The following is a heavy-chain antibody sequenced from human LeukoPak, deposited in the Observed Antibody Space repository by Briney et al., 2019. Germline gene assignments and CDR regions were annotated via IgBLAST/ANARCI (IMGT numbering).Heavy chain of an antibody. CDR3: AKDERNWNYNLASQTYD. V-gene: IGHV3-11*04. D-gene: IGHD1-7*01. Sequence: SGGSLRLSCAASGFTFSDYYMTWIRQAPGKGLEWVSYISSSGGAMYYADSLKGRFTISRDNAKNSLYLQINGLRAEDTAVYYCAKDERNWNYNLASQTYDWGQGTLVTVSS. CDR2: ISSSGGAM. J-gene: IGHJ4*02. CDR1: GFTFSDYY.